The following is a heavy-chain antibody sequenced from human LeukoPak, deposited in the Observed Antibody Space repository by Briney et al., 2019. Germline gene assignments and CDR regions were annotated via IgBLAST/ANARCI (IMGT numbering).Heavy chain of an antibody. CDR1: GFTFAYHD. J-gene: IGHJ4*02. Sequence: GGSLRLSCAASGFTFAYHDMHWVRQAPGKGLEWIAGIGSASDTYYSDSVKGRFTISRENGKNSFHLQMNSLSAGDTAVYYCARGPGLIAGATANFNFGGQGSLVT. CDR2: IGSASDT. D-gene: IGHD1-26*01. V-gene: IGHV3-13*01. CDR3: ARGPGLIAGATANFNF.